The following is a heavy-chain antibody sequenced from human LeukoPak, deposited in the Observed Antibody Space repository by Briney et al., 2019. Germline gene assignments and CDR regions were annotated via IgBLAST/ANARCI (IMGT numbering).Heavy chain of an antibody. V-gene: IGHV1-46*01. Sequence: GASVKVSCKASGYTFTSYYMHWVRQAPGQGLEWMGIINPSGGGTSYAQKFQGRVTMTRDISTSTVYLELSSLRSEDTALYYCARDRLGYSYGIDPWGQGTLVTVSS. D-gene: IGHD5-18*01. J-gene: IGHJ5*02. CDR2: INPSGGGT. CDR1: GYTFTSYY. CDR3: ARDRLGYSYGIDP.